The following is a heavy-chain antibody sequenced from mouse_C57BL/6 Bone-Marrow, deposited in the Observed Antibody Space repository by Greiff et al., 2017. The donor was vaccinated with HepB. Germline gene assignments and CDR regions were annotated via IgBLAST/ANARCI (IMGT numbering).Heavy chain of an antibody. D-gene: IGHD1-1*01. CDR3: ARRNYYGSSYWFAY. Sequence: VHVKQSGAELVRPGSSVKMSCKTSGYTFTSYGINWVKQRPGQGLEWIGYIYIGNGYTEYNEKFKGKATLTSDTSSSTAYMQLSSLTSEDSAIYFCARRNYYGSSYWFAYWGQGTLVTVSA. CDR1: GYTFTSYG. J-gene: IGHJ3*01. V-gene: IGHV1-58*01. CDR2: IYIGNGYT.